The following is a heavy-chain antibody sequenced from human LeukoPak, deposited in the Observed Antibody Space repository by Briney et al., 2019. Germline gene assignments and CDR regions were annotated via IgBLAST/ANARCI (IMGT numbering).Heavy chain of an antibody. D-gene: IGHD6-19*01. Sequence: SGTLSLTCTVSGGSISSYYWSWIRQPPGKGLEWIGYIYYSGSTNYNPSLKSRVTISVDTSKNQFSLKLSSVTAADTAVYYCARDRTGSGWDFDYWGQGTLVTVSS. CDR2: IYYSGST. CDR1: GGSISSYY. CDR3: ARDRTGSGWDFDY. J-gene: IGHJ4*02. V-gene: IGHV4-59*01.